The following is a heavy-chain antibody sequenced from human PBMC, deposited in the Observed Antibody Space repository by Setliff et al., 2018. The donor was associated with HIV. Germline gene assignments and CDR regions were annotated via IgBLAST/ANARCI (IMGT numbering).Heavy chain of an antibody. J-gene: IGHJ4*02. V-gene: IGHV3-11*06. CDR3: VRDRDWAFDY. CDR2: ISTTSSNT. Sequence: GGSLRLSCAASGFSFSDSHMTWIRQAPGKGLEWVSYISTTSSNTNYADSMEGRFTISRDDAKNSLYLQMDSLRAEDTAVYYCVRDRDWAFDYWGQGILVTVSS. CDR1: GFSFSDSH. D-gene: IGHD3-9*01.